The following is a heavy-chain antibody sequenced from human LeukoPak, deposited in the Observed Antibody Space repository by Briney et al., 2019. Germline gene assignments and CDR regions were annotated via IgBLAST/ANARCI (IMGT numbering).Heavy chain of an antibody. J-gene: IGHJ4*02. Sequence: SVKVSCKASGGTFNSYAISWVRQAPGQGLEWMGGIIPIFGTANYAQKFQGRVTITADESTSTAYMELSSLRSEDTAVYYCARGSTICSGGTCYSGSHLDYWGQGTLVTVSS. V-gene: IGHV1-69*13. CDR1: GGTFNSYA. D-gene: IGHD2-15*01. CDR2: IIPIFGTA. CDR3: ARGSTICSGGTCYSGSHLDY.